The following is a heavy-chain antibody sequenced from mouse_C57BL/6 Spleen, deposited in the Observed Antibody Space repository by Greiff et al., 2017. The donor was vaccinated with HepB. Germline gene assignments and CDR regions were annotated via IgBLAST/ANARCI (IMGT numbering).Heavy chain of an antibody. D-gene: IGHD1-1*01. CDR1: GFTFSNYW. V-gene: IGHV6-3*01. Sequence: EVKLVDSGGGLVPPGGSMKLSCVASGFTFSNYWMNWVRQSPEKGLEWVAQIRLKSDNYATHYAESVKGRFTISRDDSKSSVDLQMNNLRAEDTGIYYCTDYYYGSSLDYWGQGTTLTVSS. CDR2: IRLKSDNYAT. J-gene: IGHJ2*01. CDR3: TDYYYGSSLDY.